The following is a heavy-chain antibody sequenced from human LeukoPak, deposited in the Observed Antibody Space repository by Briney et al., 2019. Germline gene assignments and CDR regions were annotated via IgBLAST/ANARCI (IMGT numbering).Heavy chain of an antibody. Sequence: ASVKVSCKASGYTFTGYYMHWVRQAPGQGLEWMGWINPNSGGTNYAQKFQGWVTMTRDTSISTAYMELSRLRSDDTAVYYCARAAAAAGRGVSYWGQGTLVTVSS. CDR1: GYTFTGYY. CDR3: ARAAAAAGRGVSY. CDR2: INPNSGGT. V-gene: IGHV1-2*04. J-gene: IGHJ4*01. D-gene: IGHD6-13*01.